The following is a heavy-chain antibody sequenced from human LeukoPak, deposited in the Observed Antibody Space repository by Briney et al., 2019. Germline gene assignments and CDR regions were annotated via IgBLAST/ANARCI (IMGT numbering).Heavy chain of an antibody. J-gene: IGHJ4*02. CDR3: ARQWLING. CDR2: LSGSGSNK. V-gene: IGHV3-23*01. Sequence: PGGSLRLSCAASGFTFSSYAMHWVRQAPGKGLEWVSTLSGSGSNKEYADAVKGRFTISRDNSKNTLYLQMNSLRAEDTAVYYCARQWLINGWGQGILVTVSS. CDR1: GFTFSSYA. D-gene: IGHD6-19*01.